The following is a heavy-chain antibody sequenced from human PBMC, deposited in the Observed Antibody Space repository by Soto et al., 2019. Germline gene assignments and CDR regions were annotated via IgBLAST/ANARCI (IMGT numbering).Heavy chain of an antibody. J-gene: IGHJ6*02. CDR2: IKSKTDGGTT. D-gene: IGHD6-19*01. CDR3: TTEAPRDIAVAGFYYYYGMDV. V-gene: IGHV3-15*01. Sequence: PGGSLRLSCAASGFTFSNAWMSWVRQAPGKGLEWVGRIKSKTDGGTTDYAAPVKGRFTISRDDSKNALYLQMNSLKTEDTAVYYCTTEAPRDIAVAGFYYYYGMDVWGQGTTVTVSS. CDR1: GFTFSNAW.